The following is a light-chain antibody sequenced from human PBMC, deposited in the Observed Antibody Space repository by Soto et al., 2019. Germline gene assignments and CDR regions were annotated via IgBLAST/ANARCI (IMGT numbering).Light chain of an antibody. CDR2: EVN. Sequence: QSVLTQPASVSGSPGQSITFSCPGTSSDIGVYNYVSWYQQHPGKAPKLMIYEVNNRPSGVSNRFSGSKSGNTASLTISGLQAADEADYYCSSYTTSNTYVFGTGTKVTVL. V-gene: IGLV2-14*01. J-gene: IGLJ1*01. CDR3: SSYTTSNTYV. CDR1: SSDIGVYNY.